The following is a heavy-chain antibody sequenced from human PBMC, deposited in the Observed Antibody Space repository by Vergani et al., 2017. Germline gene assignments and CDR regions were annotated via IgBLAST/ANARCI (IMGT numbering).Heavy chain of an antibody. CDR3: ARVTVVPTSINYYYYMDV. CDR2: IIPIFGTA. CDR1: GGTFSSSA. D-gene: IGHD2-2*02. Sequence: QVQLVQSGAEVKKPGSSVKVSCKASGGTFSSSAISWVRQAPGQGLEWMGGIIPIFGTANYAQKFQGRVTITADESTTTAYMELSSLRSEDTAVYYCARVTVVPTSINYYYYMDVWGKGTTVTVSS. V-gene: IGHV1-69*01. J-gene: IGHJ6*03.